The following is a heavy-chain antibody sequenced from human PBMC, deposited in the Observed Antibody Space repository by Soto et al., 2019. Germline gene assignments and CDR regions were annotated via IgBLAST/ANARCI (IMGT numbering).Heavy chain of an antibody. D-gene: IGHD5-18*01. CDR1: GGSISSSSYY. Sequence: LETLSLTCTVSGGSISSSSYYWGWIRQPPGKGLEWIGSIYYSGSTYYNPSLKSRVTISVDTSKNQFSLKLSSVTAADTAVYYCARAKQIMELWPTFLDYWGQGTLVTVSS. CDR3: ARAKQIMELWPTFLDY. J-gene: IGHJ4*02. V-gene: IGHV4-39*01. CDR2: IYYSGST.